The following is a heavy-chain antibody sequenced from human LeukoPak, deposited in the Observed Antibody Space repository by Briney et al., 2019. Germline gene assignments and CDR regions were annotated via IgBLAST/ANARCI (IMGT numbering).Heavy chain of an antibody. V-gene: IGHV4-59*01. CDR1: GGSISSYY. Sequence: ASETLSLTCTVSGGSISSYYWSWIRQPPGKGLEWIGYIYYSGSTNYNPSLKSRVTISVDTSKNQFSLKLSSVTAADTAVYYCARRAWYFDLWGRGTLVTVSS. J-gene: IGHJ2*01. CDR2: IYYSGST. CDR3: ARRAWYFDL.